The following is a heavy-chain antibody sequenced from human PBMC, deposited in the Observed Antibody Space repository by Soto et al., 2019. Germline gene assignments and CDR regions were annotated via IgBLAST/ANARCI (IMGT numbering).Heavy chain of an antibody. V-gene: IGHV3-20*04. CDR3: ARDTPHYYDSSGYYPGYYFDY. J-gene: IGHJ4*02. D-gene: IGHD3-22*01. CDR2: INWNGGST. CDR1: GFTFDDYG. Sequence: GGSLRLSCAAAGFTFDDYGMSWVRQAPGKGLEWVSGINWNGGSTGYADSVKGRFTISRDNAKNSLYLQMNSLRAEDTALYYCARDTPHYYDSSGYYPGYYFDYWGQGTLVTVSS.